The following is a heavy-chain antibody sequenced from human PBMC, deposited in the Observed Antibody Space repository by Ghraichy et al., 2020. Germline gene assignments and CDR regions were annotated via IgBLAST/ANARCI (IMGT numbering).Heavy chain of an antibody. CDR2: ISWDGGST. D-gene: IGHD6-13*01. CDR3: AKDRTRSSSWFFDY. J-gene: IGHJ4*02. CDR1: GFTFDDYA. Sequence: GGSLRLSCAASGFTFDDYAMHWVRQAPGKGLEWVSLISWDGGSTYYADSVKGRFTISRDNSKNSLYLQMNSLRAEDTALYYCAKDRTRSSSWFFDYWGQGTLVTVSS. V-gene: IGHV3-43D*03.